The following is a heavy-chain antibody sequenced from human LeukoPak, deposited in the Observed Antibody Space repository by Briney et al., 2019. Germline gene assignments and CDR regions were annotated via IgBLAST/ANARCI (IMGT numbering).Heavy chain of an antibody. D-gene: IGHD4-11*01. J-gene: IGHJ3*02. Sequence: PSGRSLRLSCAASGFTFDDYAMQWVRQAPGKGLEWVSGISWNSGSIGYADSVKGRFTISRDNAKNSLYLQMNSLRAEDTALYYCAKATRVIGGAFDIWGQGTMVTVSS. V-gene: IGHV3-9*01. CDR1: GFTFDDYA. CDR2: ISWNSGSI. CDR3: AKATRVIGGAFDI.